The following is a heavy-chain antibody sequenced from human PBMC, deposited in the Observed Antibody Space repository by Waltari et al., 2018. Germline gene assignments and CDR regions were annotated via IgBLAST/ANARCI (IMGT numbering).Heavy chain of an antibody. CDR2: FYSGGKT. CDR1: GLPVRSKF. V-gene: IGHV3-53*01. J-gene: IGHJ3*02. Sequence: EVQLVESGGGLIQPGGSLRLPWAASGLPVRSKFMNWIRQAPGKGLEWVSIFYSGGKTIYADSVKGRFTLFIDNAKNMLFLQMNNLIAEDTAVYYCAADVGPYGSSPNSGAFGIWGQGTMVTVSS. D-gene: IGHD3-10*01. CDR3: AADVGPYGSSPNSGAFGI.